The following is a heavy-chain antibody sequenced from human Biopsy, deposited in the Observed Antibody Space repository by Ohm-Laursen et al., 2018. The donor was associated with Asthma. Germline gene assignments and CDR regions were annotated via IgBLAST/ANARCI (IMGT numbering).Heavy chain of an antibody. J-gene: IGHJ6*02. CDR1: GYTFNSAG. D-gene: IGHD3-10*01. CDR2: ISVYNGNT. Sequence: ATVKISCKPSGYTFNSAGITWVRQAPGQGLEWMGWISVYNGNTKVAQKLQDRVTMIADTSTSTAYMELRSLRSDDTAVYFCARAVDYSHYYGIGVWGQGTTVTVS. CDR3: ARAVDYSHYYGIGV. V-gene: IGHV1-18*01.